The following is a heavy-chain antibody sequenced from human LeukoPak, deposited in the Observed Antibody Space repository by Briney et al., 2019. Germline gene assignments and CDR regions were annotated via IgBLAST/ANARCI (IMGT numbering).Heavy chain of an antibody. CDR2: IYSGGDT. D-gene: IGHD6-13*01. J-gene: IGHJ4*02. Sequence: PGGSLRLSCAASGFTVSSNYMNWVRQPRGKGLEWVSIIYSGGDTYYADSVKGRFTISRDNSKNTLYLQMNSLRADDTAVYYCTRGPGSTWYSDYWGQGTLVTVSS. CDR1: GFTVSSNY. V-gene: IGHV3-66*02. CDR3: TRGPGSTWYSDY.